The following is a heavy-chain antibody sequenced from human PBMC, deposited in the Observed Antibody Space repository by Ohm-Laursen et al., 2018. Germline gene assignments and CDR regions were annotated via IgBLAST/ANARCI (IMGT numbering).Heavy chain of an antibody. CDR1: GYSISSSNW. CDR2: IYYSGST. D-gene: IGHD6-13*01. CDR3: ARSAGYSSSWYAN. J-gene: IGHJ4*02. V-gene: IGHV4-28*01. Sequence: SETLSLTCAVSGYSISSSNWWGWIRQPPGKGLEWIGYIYYSGSTYYNPSLKSRVTMSVDTSKNQFSLKLSSVTAVDTAVYYCARSAGYSSSWYANWGQGTLVTVSS.